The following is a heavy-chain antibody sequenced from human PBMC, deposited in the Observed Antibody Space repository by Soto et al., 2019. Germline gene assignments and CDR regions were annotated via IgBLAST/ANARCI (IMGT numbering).Heavy chain of an antibody. V-gene: IGHV3-33*01. J-gene: IGHJ6*02. CDR3: ARDGLQYPTYYYYGMDV. CDR1: GFTFSSYG. Sequence: GGSLRLSCAASGFTFSSYGMHWVRQAPGKGLEWVAVIWYDGSNKYYADSVKGRFTISRDNSKNTLYLQMNSLRAEDTAVYYCARDGLQYPTYYYYGMDVWGQGTTVTVSS. D-gene: IGHD4-4*01. CDR2: IWYDGSNK.